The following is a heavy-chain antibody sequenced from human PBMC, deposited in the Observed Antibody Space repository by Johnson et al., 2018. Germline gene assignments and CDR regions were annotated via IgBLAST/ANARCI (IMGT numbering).Heavy chain of an antibody. D-gene: IGHD2-15*01. CDR3: ARDPCSGGSCYSGDAFDI. V-gene: IGHV3-7*01. Sequence: EVQLVESGGGLVQPGGSLRLSCAASGFTFSSYWMSWVRQAPGKGLEGVANIKQDGSEKYYVDSVKGRFPISRDNAKNSLYLQMNSLRAEDTAVYYCARDPCSGGSCYSGDAFDIWGQGTMVTVSS. CDR2: IKQDGSEK. J-gene: IGHJ3*02. CDR1: GFTFSSYW.